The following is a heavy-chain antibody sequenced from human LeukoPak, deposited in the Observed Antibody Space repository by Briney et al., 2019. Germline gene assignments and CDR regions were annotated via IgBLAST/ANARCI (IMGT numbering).Heavy chain of an antibody. Sequence: GGSLRLSCGASGFTFSNYAMSWVRQAPGKGLEWGSVITGSGGGTHYADSVKGRFTISSDNSKNTLYLQMNSLRAEDTAVYYCARGYSSSWYSPLDYWGQGTLVTVSS. CDR3: ARGYSSSWYSPLDY. J-gene: IGHJ4*02. D-gene: IGHD6-13*01. CDR2: ITGSGGGT. V-gene: IGHV3-23*01. CDR1: GFTFSNYA.